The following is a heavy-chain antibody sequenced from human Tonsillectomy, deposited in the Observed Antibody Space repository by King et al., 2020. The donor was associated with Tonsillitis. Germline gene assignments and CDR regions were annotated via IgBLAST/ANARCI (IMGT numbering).Heavy chain of an antibody. D-gene: IGHD6-13*01. CDR3: ARPSSSWYRGPFDI. CDR2: IYPGDSDT. J-gene: IGHJ3*02. Sequence: VQLVESGAEVKKPGESLKISCQGSGYSFTSYWIGWVRQMPGKGLEWMGFIYPGDSDTRYSPSFQGQVTTSADKSISTAYLQWSSLKASDTAMYYCARPSSSWYRGPFDIWGQGTMVTVSS. V-gene: IGHV5-51*01. CDR1: GYSFTSYW.